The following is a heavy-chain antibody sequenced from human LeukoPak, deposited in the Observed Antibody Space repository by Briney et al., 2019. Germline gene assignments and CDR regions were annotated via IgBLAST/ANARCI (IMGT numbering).Heavy chain of an antibody. J-gene: IGHJ4*02. V-gene: IGHV1-8*03. Sequence: ASVKVSCKASGYTFTSYDINWVRQATGQGLEWMGWMNPNSGNTGYAQKFQGRVTITRNTSISTAYMELSSLRSEDTAVYYCAGNYDSSGYVDYWGQGTLVTVSS. CDR2: MNPNSGNT. CDR3: AGNYDSSGYVDY. D-gene: IGHD3-22*01. CDR1: GYTFTSYD.